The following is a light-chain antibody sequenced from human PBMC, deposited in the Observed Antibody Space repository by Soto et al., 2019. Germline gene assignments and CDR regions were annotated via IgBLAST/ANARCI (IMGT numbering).Light chain of an antibody. Sequence: DIQMTQSPSTLSASVGDRVAITCRASDNIAPWVAWYQQKPGKAPKLLIYKAANLADEVPSRFAGSGYGTDFTLTIPRLQPDYFATYYCQDYNSFSRRFGQGTKVDI. V-gene: IGKV1-5*03. CDR1: DNIAPW. CDR2: KAA. CDR3: QDYNSFSRR. J-gene: IGKJ1*01.